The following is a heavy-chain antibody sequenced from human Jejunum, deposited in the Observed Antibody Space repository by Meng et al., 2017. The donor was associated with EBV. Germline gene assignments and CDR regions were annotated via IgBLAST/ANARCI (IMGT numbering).Heavy chain of an antibody. CDR2: MSPDNGDT. CDR3: ARGDGYNLY. V-gene: IGHV1-8*01. Sequence: QVQLVRLGAGVKKPGASVKVSCKASGYTFTTHHINWVRQATGQGLEYMGWMSPDNGDTGYAQNFQGRLTMTRDTSISTAYMELSSLTSDDTAVYYCARGDGYNLYWGQGTLVTVSS. D-gene: IGHD5-24*01. J-gene: IGHJ4*02. CDR1: GYTFTTHH.